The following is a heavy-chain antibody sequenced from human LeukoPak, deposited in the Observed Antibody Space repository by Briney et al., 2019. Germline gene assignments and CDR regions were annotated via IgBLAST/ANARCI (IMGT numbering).Heavy chain of an antibody. Sequence: ASVKVSCEASGYTFTGYYMHWVRQAPGQGLEWMGRINPNSGGTNYAQKFQGRVTMTRDTSISTAYMELSRLRSDDTAVYYCAREANYDFWSGYYNYYYGMDVWGQGTTVTVSS. V-gene: IGHV1-2*06. D-gene: IGHD3-3*01. CDR2: INPNSGGT. CDR3: AREANYDFWSGYYNYYYGMDV. J-gene: IGHJ6*02. CDR1: GYTFTGYY.